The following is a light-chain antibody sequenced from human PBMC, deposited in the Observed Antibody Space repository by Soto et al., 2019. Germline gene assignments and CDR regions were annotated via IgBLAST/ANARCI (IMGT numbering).Light chain of an antibody. CDR3: QQYFGYPRT. Sequence: DIQMTQSPSTLSASVRDRVTITCRASQTISNWLAWYQQNPGKAPKLLIYDASNLASGVPSRFSGSGSGTEFTLTISSLQPDDFATYYCQQYFGYPRTFGGGTKVDIK. CDR2: DAS. J-gene: IGKJ4*01. CDR1: QTISNW. V-gene: IGKV1-5*01.